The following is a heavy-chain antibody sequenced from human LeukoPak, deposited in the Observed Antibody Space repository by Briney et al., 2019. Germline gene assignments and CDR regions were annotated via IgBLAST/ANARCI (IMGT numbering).Heavy chain of an antibody. D-gene: IGHD6-19*01. Sequence: SETLSLTCTVSGGSISSYYWSWIRQPAGKGLEWIGRIHSGGNTNYNPSLKSRVTMSVDTSKNQVSLKLSSVTDADTAVYYCARGPYSSGWYAFDYWGHGTLVTVSS. V-gene: IGHV4-4*07. CDR3: ARGPYSSGWYAFDY. CDR1: GGSISSYY. J-gene: IGHJ4*01. CDR2: IHSGGNT.